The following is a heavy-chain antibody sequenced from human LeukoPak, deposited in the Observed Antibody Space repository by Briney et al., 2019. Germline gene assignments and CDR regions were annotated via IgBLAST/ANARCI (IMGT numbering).Heavy chain of an antibody. CDR2: ISSTGGTI. Sequence: GGSLRLSCAVSGFAFGSEAMNWVRQAPGKGLEWVSYISSTGGTIYYADSMKGRFTISRDNAKNSLYLQMNSLRVEDTAVYYCVRDRGWFHFDLWGQGTLVTVSS. J-gene: IGHJ4*02. CDR3: VRDRGWFHFDL. CDR1: GFAFGSEA. D-gene: IGHD3-10*01. V-gene: IGHV3-48*04.